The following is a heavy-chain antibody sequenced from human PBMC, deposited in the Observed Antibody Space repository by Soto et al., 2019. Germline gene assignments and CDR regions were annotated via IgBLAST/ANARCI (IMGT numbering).Heavy chain of an antibody. CDR1: GFTFNDYY. V-gene: IGHV3-11*06. Sequence: QVQLVESGGGLVKPGGSLRLSCAASGFTFNDYYMSWVRQAPGKGLEWVSYISSSGPYTKSGDSVKGRFTISRDNAKNSLYLQMSSLRVEDTAVYYCARVPVSMVRGYGMDVWGQGTTVTVSS. D-gene: IGHD3-10*01. J-gene: IGHJ6*02. CDR2: ISSSGPYT. CDR3: ARVPVSMVRGYGMDV.